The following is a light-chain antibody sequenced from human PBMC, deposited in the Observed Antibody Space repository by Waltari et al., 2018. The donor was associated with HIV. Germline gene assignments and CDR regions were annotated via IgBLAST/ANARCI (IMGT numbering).Light chain of an antibody. V-gene: IGLV3-21*04. CDR2: YDS. CDR1: NIERQR. Sequence: SSVLTQPPSVSVAPGKTARITCGGNNIERQRVHWYQQKPGQAPALVIYYDSYRPSGIPERFAGSNSGDTATLTISRVGDGDEADYYCQVWDSSSDHVLFGGGTKLTVL. CDR3: QVWDSSSDHVL. J-gene: IGLJ3*02.